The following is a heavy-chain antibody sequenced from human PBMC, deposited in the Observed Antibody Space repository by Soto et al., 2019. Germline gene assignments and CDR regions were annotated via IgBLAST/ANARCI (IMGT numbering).Heavy chain of an antibody. CDR1: CGSISSGGYY. Sequence: PSETLSLTCTVSCGSISSGGYYWSWIRQHPGKGLEWIGYIYYSGSTYYNPSLKSRVTISVDTSKNQFSLKLSSVTAADTAVYYCARDSHDFWSGYYPTKGFDYWGQGTLVTVSS. D-gene: IGHD3-3*01. CDR2: IYYSGST. V-gene: IGHV4-31*03. CDR3: ARDSHDFWSGYYPTKGFDY. J-gene: IGHJ4*02.